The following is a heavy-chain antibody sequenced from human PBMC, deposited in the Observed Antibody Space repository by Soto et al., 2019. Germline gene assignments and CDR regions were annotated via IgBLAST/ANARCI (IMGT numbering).Heavy chain of an antibody. CDR3: ARRYGGNFDY. D-gene: IGHD3-16*01. CDR2: IYYSGST. V-gene: IGHV4-61*05. J-gene: IGHJ4*02. CDR1: GGSIRDSHDQ. Sequence: SATLSLTCTVSGGSIRDSHDQWGWIRQPPGKGLEWIGYIYYSGSTNYNPSLKSRVTISVDTSKNQFSLKLSSVTAADTAVYYCARRYGGNFDYWGQGTLVTVSS.